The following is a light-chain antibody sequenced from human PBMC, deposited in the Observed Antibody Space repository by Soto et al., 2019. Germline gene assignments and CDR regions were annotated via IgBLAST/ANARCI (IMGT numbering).Light chain of an antibody. CDR3: MHGTHCPPWT. CDR1: QSLVYSDGNTY. J-gene: IGKJ1*01. V-gene: IGKV2-30*01. CDR2: KVS. Sequence: DVVMTQSPLSLPVTLGQPASISCRSSQSLVYSDGNTYLNWLQQRPGQSPRRLIYKVSNRDSGVPDRFSGSGSGTEFTLKLSRVEAEDVGIYYCMHGTHCPPWTFGQGTKVEIK.